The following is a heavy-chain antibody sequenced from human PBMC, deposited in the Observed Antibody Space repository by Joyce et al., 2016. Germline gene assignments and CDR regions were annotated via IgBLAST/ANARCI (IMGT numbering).Heavy chain of an antibody. CDR1: VVSVSNRDYY. CDR3: VMLDRHSGSYFPEY. D-gene: IGHD1-26*01. CDR2: IYYTGRS. Sequence: QVQLQESSPGLVKSSQTLSLTCTFFVVSVSNRDYYWSWIRQHPEKGLECIGDIYYTGRSFYNPSLSIRVSMSVDTSNNQFSLNLRSMTVADTTVYYCVMLDRHSGSYFPEYWGQGSLVTVSS. J-gene: IGHJ4*02. V-gene: IGHV4-31*03.